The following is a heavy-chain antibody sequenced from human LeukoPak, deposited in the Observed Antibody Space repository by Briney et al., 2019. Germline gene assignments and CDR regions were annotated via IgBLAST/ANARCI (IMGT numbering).Heavy chain of an antibody. CDR3: AKDNNGSHGDFDY. CDR2: ISGRGNGT. CDR1: GFSFSSYA. D-gene: IGHD1-26*01. Sequence: GGSLRLSCAASGFSFSSYAMNWVRQAPGAGLEWVSGISGRGNGTSYADSVKGRFTISRDNSKNTLYLQMNSLRAEDTAVYYCAKDNNGSHGDFDYWGQGTLVTVSS. V-gene: IGHV3-23*01. J-gene: IGHJ4*02.